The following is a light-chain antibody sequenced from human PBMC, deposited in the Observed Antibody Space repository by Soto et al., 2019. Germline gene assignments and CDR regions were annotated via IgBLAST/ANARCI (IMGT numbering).Light chain of an antibody. CDR3: QQYYNTLHT. V-gene: IGKV4-1*01. CDR2: WAS. CDR1: RSILYSSNNKNY. J-gene: IGKJ2*01. Sequence: DFVMTQSPDSLAVSLGERATINCKSSRSILYSSNNKNYLAWYQQKPGQPPKLLIYWASTRESGVPDRFSGSGSETDFTLTISSLQAEDVAVYYCQQYYNTLHTFGQGTQLEIK.